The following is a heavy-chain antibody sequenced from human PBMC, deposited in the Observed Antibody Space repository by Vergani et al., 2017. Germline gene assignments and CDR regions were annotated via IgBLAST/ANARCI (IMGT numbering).Heavy chain of an antibody. D-gene: IGHD1-26*01. CDR3: VKDAGSYENFFDS. V-gene: IGHV3-23*01. Sequence: EVQLLESGGSLKQPGGSVRLSCAASGFTFSTYAMHCVRQAPGKGLEWVSALTGGGGSTYYADSFKGRFIISRDNSRDTLYLQMNSLRPEDTATYYCVKDAGSYENFFDSWGQETLVTVSS. CDR2: LTGGGGST. CDR1: GFTFSTYA. J-gene: IGHJ4*02.